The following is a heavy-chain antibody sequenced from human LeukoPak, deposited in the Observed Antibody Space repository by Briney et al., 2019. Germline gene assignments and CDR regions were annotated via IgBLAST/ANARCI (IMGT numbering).Heavy chain of an antibody. V-gene: IGHV1-2*02. CDR1: GYTFTGYY. J-gene: IGHJ4*02. Sequence: ASVKVSCKASGYTFTGYYMHWVRQAPGQGLEWMGWINPNSGGTNYAQKFQGRVTMTRDTYTSTAYMELSRLRSDDTAVYFCARVYYYDSSGYRNYYFDSWGQGTLVTVSS. CDR3: ARVYYYDSSGYRNYYFDS. CDR2: INPNSGGT. D-gene: IGHD3-22*01.